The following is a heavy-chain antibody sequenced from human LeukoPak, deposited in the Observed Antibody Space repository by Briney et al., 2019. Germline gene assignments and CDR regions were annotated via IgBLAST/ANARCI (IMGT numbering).Heavy chain of an antibody. Sequence: PGRSLRLSCAASGFTFSSYGMHWVRQAPGKGLEWVAVIWYDGSNKYYADSAKGRFTISRDDSKNTLYLQMNSLRAEDTAVYYCARDYDILTGYYGFDYWGQGTLVTVSS. CDR2: IWYDGSNK. V-gene: IGHV3-33*01. CDR1: GFTFSSYG. D-gene: IGHD3-9*01. J-gene: IGHJ4*02. CDR3: ARDYDILTGYYGFDY.